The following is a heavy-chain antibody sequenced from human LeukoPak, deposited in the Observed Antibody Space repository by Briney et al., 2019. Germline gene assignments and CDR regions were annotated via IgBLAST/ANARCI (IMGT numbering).Heavy chain of an antibody. J-gene: IGHJ6*02. Sequence: ASVKVSCKASGYTFTSYDINWVRQATGQGLEWMGWMNPNSGNTGYAQKFQGRVTMTRNTSISTAYMELSSLRSEDTAVYYCARGLSSSWYALQYYCYYGMDVWGQGTTVTVSS. CDR2: MNPNSGNT. CDR1: GYTFTSYD. V-gene: IGHV1-8*01. D-gene: IGHD6-13*01. CDR3: ARGLSSSWYALQYYCYYGMDV.